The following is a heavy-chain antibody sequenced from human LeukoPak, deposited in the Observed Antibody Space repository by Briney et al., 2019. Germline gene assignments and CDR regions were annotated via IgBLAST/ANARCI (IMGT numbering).Heavy chain of an antibody. J-gene: IGHJ2*01. CDR2: IYYSGST. D-gene: IGHD2-21*02. Sequence: SETLSLTCTVSGGSIRSSSYYWVWIRQPPGKGLEWIGSIYYSGSTYYNPSLKSRVSISVDTSKDQFSLKLSSVTAADTAVYYCARPGDSVPSYWYFDLWGRGTLVTVSS. V-gene: IGHV4-39*01. CDR1: GGSIRSSSYY. CDR3: ARPGDSVPSYWYFDL.